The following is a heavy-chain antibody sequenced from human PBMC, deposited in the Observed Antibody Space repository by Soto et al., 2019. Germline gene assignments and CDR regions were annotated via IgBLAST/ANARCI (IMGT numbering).Heavy chain of an antibody. CDR3: ARNPVDLFGYMDV. D-gene: IGHD6-25*01. V-gene: IGHV1-69*06. CDR1: GGTFASYS. Sequence: QEELVQSGAEVKKPGSSVNVSCKASGGTFASYSITWVRQAPGQRLEWMGEIIPLLKTVNYAQKFQGRVTMTGDRSTSTVYMALSRLRSDDTAVYYCARNPVDLFGYMDVWGHGTTVTV. J-gene: IGHJ6*02. CDR2: IIPLLKTV.